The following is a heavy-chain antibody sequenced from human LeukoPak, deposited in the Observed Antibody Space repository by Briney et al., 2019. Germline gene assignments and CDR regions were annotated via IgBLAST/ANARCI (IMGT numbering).Heavy chain of an antibody. V-gene: IGHV4-59*01. CDR1: GGSISSYY. CDR2: ISYSGNT. J-gene: IGHJ4*02. CDR3: ARVLGGVGWGQQLVSRIDY. D-gene: IGHD6-13*01. Sequence: SETLSLTCTVSGGSISSYYWSWMRQSPGKGLEWIGYISYSGNTNYNPSLKSRVTMSLDTSWNQFSLKLSSVTAADTAVYYCARVLGGVGWGQQLVSRIDYWGQGTLVTVSS.